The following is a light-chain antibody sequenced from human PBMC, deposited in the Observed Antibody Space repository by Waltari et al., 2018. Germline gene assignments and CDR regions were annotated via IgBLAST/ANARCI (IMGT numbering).Light chain of an antibody. CDR2: DAS. J-gene: IGKJ5*01. CDR3: QQRRNWPLS. CDR1: QSIVNA. V-gene: IGKV3-11*01. Sequence: VLTQSPATLSLSPRDRAAIPCRASQSIVNAIAWYQQRPGQTPRLLIYDASNRAPGSPARFSGSGSSTDFTLTISSLEPEDFAVYYCQQRRNWPLSFGQGTRLEIK.